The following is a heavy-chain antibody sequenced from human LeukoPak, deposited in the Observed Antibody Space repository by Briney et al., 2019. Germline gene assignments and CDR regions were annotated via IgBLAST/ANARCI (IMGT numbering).Heavy chain of an antibody. D-gene: IGHD2-2*01. V-gene: IGHV1-2*02. CDR1: GYSFTGYY. CDR3: ARDQGDYYCSSTTCSGGAFDF. CDR2: INADSGDT. Sequence: GASVKVSCKASGYSFTGYYLNWVRQAPGQGLEWMGWINADSGDTKYAQKFQGRVTVTRDTSISPAYMELSSLMSDDMAVYFCARDQGDYYCSSTTCSGGAFDFWGQGTMVTVSS. J-gene: IGHJ3*01.